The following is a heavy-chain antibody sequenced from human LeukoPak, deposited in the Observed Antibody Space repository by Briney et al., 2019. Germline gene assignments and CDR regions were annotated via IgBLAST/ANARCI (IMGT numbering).Heavy chain of an antibody. CDR2: ISGSGGST. Sequence: GGSLRLSCAASGFTFSSFAMTWVRQAPGKGLEWVSGISGSGGSTYYAASVKGRFTISRDNSRNTLFLHMSSLRAEDTARYYCAKSGTGSGTYTHLDVWGKGTTVTVSS. CDR1: GFTFSSFA. CDR3: AKSGTGSGTYTHLDV. J-gene: IGHJ6*04. D-gene: IGHD1-26*01. V-gene: IGHV3-23*01.